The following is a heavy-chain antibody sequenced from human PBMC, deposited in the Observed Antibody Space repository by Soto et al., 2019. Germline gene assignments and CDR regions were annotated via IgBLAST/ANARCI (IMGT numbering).Heavy chain of an antibody. J-gene: IGHJ3*02. CDR3: ARSSLYSSSSGGSAFDI. V-gene: IGHV3-11*06. CDR2: ISSSSSYT. D-gene: IGHD6-6*01. Sequence: GGSLRLSCAASGFTFSDYYMSWIRQAPGKGLEWVSYISSSSSYTNYADSVKGRFTISRDNAKNSLYLQMNSLRAEDTAVYYCARSSLYSSSSGGSAFDIWGQGTMVTVSS. CDR1: GFTFSDYY.